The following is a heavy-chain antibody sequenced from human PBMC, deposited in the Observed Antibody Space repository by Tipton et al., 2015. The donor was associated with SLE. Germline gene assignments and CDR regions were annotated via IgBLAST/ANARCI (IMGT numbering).Heavy chain of an antibody. V-gene: IGHV3-48*03. J-gene: IGHJ4*02. D-gene: IGHD1-26*01. CDR1: GFTFSSYE. Sequence: GSLRLSCAASGFTFSSYEMNCVRQAPGKGLEWVSYISSSGSTIYYADSVKGRFTISRDNAKNSLYLQMSSLRAEDMAIYYCARYIVGAQYFDYWGQGALVTVSS. CDR3: ARYIVGAQYFDY. CDR2: ISSSGSTI.